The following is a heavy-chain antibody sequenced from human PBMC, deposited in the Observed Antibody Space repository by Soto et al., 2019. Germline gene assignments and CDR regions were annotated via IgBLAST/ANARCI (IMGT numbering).Heavy chain of an antibody. J-gene: IGHJ6*02. CDR1: GGSISYEYYH. V-gene: IGHV4-30-4*08. D-gene: IGHD3-16*01. Sequence: QVQLQQSGPGLVKPSQTLSLTCTVSGGSISYEYYHWTWIRQSPGKGLGWIGYVHYSGSIMYNPSFKSRVTISVDTSKNQFSLHLNSATAADTAVYFCVREDDGGDREYYGLDVWGQGTTVTVSS. CDR3: VREDDGGDREYYGLDV. CDR2: VHYSGSI.